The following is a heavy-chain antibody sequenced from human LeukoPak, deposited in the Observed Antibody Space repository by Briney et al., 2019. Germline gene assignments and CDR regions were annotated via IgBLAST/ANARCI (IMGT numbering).Heavy chain of an antibody. D-gene: IGHD3-10*01. CDR3: ARVLGLLLDY. CDR1: GGTFSSYA. CDR2: IIPIFGTA. Sequence: GASVKVSCKASGGTFSSYAISWVRQAPGQGLEWMGGIIPIFGTANYAQEFQGRVTITADESTSTAYMELSSLRSEDTAVYYCARVLGLLLDYWGQGTLVTVSS. V-gene: IGHV1-69*13. J-gene: IGHJ4*02.